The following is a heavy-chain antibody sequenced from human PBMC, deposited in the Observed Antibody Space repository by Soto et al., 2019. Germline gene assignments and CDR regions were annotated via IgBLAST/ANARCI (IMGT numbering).Heavy chain of an antibody. Sequence: SETLSLTCAVYGGSFSGYYWSWIRQPPGKGLEWIGEINHSGSTNYNPSLKSRVTISVDTSKNQFSLKLSSVTAADTAVYYCAREGSGSYYGYWGQGTLVTVSS. V-gene: IGHV4-34*01. CDR3: AREGSGSYYGY. D-gene: IGHD3-10*01. CDR2: INHSGST. J-gene: IGHJ4*02. CDR1: GGSFSGYY.